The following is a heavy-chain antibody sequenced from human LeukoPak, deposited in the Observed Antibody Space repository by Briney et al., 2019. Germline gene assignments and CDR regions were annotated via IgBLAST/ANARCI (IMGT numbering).Heavy chain of an antibody. V-gene: IGHV4-4*07. CDR1: GGSISSYY. Sequence: SETLSLTCTVSGGSISSYYWSWIRQPAGKGLEWIGRIYTSGSTNYNPSLKSRVTMSVDTSENQFSLKLSSVTAADTAAYYCARVSSSWYSFDYWGQGTLVTVSS. CDR3: ARVSSSWYSFDY. D-gene: IGHD6-13*01. CDR2: IYTSGST. J-gene: IGHJ4*02.